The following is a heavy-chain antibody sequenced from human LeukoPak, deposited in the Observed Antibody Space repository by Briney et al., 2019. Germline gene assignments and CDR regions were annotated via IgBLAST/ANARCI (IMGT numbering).Heavy chain of an antibody. CDR2: IKQDGSQK. CDR3: ARDYASRYYDSSGYGYFDY. Sequence: SXXLSCXXXXXTFSXXWMSWVRQAPGKGLEWVANIKQDGSQKYYVDSVKGRFTISRDNAKNSLYLQMNSLRAEDTAVYYCARDYASRYYDSSGYGYFDYWGQGTLVTVSS. J-gene: IGHJ4*02. V-gene: IGHV3-7*01. D-gene: IGHD3-22*01. CDR1: XXTFSXXW.